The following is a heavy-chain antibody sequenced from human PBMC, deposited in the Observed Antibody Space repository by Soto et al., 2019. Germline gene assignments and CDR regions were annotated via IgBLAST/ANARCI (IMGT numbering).Heavy chain of an antibody. J-gene: IGHJ4*02. CDR2: ISYDGSSK. V-gene: IGHV3-30-3*01. Sequence: GGSLRLSCAASGFTFSSYAMHWVRQAPGKGLEWVAVISYDGSSKYYADSVKGRFTISRDNSKNTLYLQMNSLRAEDTAVYYCARDRDSSSWYSDYWGQGTLVTVSS. CDR3: ARDRDSSSWYSDY. D-gene: IGHD6-13*01. CDR1: GFTFSSYA.